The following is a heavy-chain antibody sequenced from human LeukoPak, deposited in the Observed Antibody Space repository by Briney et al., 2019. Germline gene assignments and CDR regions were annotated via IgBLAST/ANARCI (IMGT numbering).Heavy chain of an antibody. CDR3: ARDKSEYRYAYWSDY. V-gene: IGHV3-66*02. Sequence: PGXXLRLSCAASGFTVSSNYMSWVRQAPGKGLEWVSLIYSGGSTYYTDSVKGRFTISRDNSKNTLYLQMNSLRAEDTAVYYCARDKSEYRYAYWSDYWGQGTLVTVSS. CDR1: GFTVSSNY. D-gene: IGHD5-18*01. J-gene: IGHJ4*02. CDR2: IYSGGST.